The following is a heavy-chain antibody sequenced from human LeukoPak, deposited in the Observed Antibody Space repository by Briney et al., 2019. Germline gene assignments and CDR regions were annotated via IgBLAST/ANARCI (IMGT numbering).Heavy chain of an antibody. D-gene: IGHD4-17*01. Sequence: GASLRLSCAASGFTFSSYAMSWVRQAPGKGLEWVSAISGSGGSTYYADSVKGRFTISRDNSRNTLYLQMNSLRAEDTAVYYCAKPSPYDYGDPRISFDHWGQGTLVTVSS. CDR3: AKPSPYDYGDPRISFDH. CDR2: ISGSGGST. CDR1: GFTFSSYA. V-gene: IGHV3-23*01. J-gene: IGHJ4*02.